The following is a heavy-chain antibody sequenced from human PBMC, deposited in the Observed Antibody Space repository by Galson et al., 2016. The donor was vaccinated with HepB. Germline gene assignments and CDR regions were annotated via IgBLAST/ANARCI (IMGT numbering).Heavy chain of an antibody. Sequence: SLRLSCAASGFTFSSYPMHWVRQAPGKGLEWVAGISRGGNNKYYADSVRGRFTISRDNSKNTLYLQMNSLRAEDTALYYCARIYYDYVWGSYRESHFDYWGQGTLVTVSS. J-gene: IGHJ4*02. V-gene: IGHV3-30*03. CDR2: ISRGGNNK. CDR3: ARIYYDYVWGSYRESHFDY. CDR1: GFTFSSYP. D-gene: IGHD3-16*02.